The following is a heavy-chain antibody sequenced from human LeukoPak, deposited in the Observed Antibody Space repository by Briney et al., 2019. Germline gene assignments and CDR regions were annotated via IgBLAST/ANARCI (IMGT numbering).Heavy chain of an antibody. Sequence: ASVKVSCKASGYTFTSYAMNWVQQAPGQGLEWMGWINTNTGNPTYAQGFTGRFVFSLDTSVSTAYLQISSLKAEDTAVYYCARVHPDYYDSSGYYAVDYWGQGTLVTVSS. CDR3: ARVHPDYYDSSGYYAVDY. D-gene: IGHD3-22*01. CDR2: INTNTGNP. V-gene: IGHV7-4-1*02. J-gene: IGHJ4*02. CDR1: GYTFTSYA.